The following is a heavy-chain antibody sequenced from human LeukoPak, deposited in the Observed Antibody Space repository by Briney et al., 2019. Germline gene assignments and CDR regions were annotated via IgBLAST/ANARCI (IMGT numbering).Heavy chain of an antibody. CDR1: GGSISSSSYY. J-gene: IGHJ4*02. CDR2: VYYSGST. V-gene: IGHV4-39*07. CDR3: ARGRYSSGHFDY. D-gene: IGHD6-19*01. Sequence: SETLSLTCTVSGGSISSSSYYWGWIRQPPGKGLEWIGSVYYSGSTYYNPSLKSRVTISVDTSKNQFSLKLSSVTAADTAVYYCARGRYSSGHFDYWGQGTLVTVSS.